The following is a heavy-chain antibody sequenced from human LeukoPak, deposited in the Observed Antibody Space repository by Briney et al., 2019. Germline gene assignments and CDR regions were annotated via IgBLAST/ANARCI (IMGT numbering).Heavy chain of an antibody. V-gene: IGHV4-4*02. CDR1: GGSISSSNW. J-gene: IGHJ4*02. CDR3: ARGKKLVRGVIISYYFDY. D-gene: IGHD3-10*01. CDR2: IYHSGST. Sequence: NPSETLSLTCAASGGSISSSNWWSWVRQPPGKGLEWIGEIYHSGSTNYSPSLKSRVTISVDKSKNQFSLKLSSVTAADTAAYYCARGKKLVRGVIISYYFDYWGQGTLVTVSS.